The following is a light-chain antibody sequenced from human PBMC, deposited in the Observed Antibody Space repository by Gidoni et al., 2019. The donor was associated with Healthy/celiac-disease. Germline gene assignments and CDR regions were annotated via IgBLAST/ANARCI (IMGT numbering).Light chain of an antibody. V-gene: IGKV1-9*01. Sequence: DIQLTQSQSFLSASVGDRVTITCRASQGISSYLACYQQKPGKAPKLLIYAASTLQSGVPSRFSGSGSGTEFTLTISSLQPEDFATYYCQQLNSYPITFGQGTRLEIK. CDR1: QGISSY. CDR3: QQLNSYPIT. CDR2: AAS. J-gene: IGKJ5*01.